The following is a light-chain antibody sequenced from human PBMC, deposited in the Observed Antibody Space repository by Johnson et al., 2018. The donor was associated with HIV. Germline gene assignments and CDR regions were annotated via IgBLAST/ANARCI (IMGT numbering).Light chain of an antibody. CDR2: DNN. Sequence: QSVLTQPPSVSAAPGQKVTISCSGSSSNIGNNYVSWYQQLPGTAPKLLIYDNNKRPSGIPDRFSGSKSGTSATLGITGLQIGDEADYYCGTWDTSLSVYVFGTGTKVTVL. CDR1: SSNIGNNY. J-gene: IGLJ1*01. CDR3: GTWDTSLSVYV. V-gene: IGLV1-51*01.